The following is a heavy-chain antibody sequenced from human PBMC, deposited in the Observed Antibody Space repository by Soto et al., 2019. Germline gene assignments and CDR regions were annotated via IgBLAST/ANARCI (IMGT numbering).Heavy chain of an antibody. V-gene: IGHV3-23*01. CDR3: AKDQSGDSSGYYYPGYYFGY. CDR1: GFTFSSYA. D-gene: IGHD3-22*01. J-gene: IGHJ4*02. Sequence: GGSLRLSCAASGFTFSSYAMSWVRQAPGKVLEWVSAISGSGGSTYYADSVKGRFTISRDNSKNTLYLQMNSLRAEDTAVYYCAKDQSGDSSGYYYPGYYFGYWGRGTLVTVSS. CDR2: ISGSGGST.